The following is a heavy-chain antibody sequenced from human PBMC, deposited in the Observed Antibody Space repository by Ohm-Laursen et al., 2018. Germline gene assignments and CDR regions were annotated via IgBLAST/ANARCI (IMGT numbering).Heavy chain of an antibody. CDR3: ARRGHAFDI. CDR1: GAPISNHY. Sequence: SETLSLTCTVSGAPISNHYWSWIRQPTGKGLEWIGYIYYSGTTNYNPSLKSRVTISLNTSKNQFSLKLSSVTAADTAVYYCARRGHAFDIWGQGTMVTVSS. V-gene: IGHV4-59*11. CDR2: IYYSGTT. J-gene: IGHJ3*02.